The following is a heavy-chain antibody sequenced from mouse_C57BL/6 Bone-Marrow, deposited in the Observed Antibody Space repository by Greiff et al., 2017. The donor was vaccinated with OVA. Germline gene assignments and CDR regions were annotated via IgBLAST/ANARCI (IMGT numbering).Heavy chain of an antibody. D-gene: IGHD1-1*01. CDR3: ARGGVYGSSYEGYAMDY. Sequence: VQLQQSGAELARPGASVKMSCKASGYTFTSYTMHWVKQRPGQGLEWIGNINPSSGYTKYNQKFKDKATLTADKSSSTAYMQLSSLTSEDSAVYYCARGGVYGSSYEGYAMDYWGQGTSVTVSS. CDR2: INPSSGYT. J-gene: IGHJ4*01. CDR1: GYTFTSYT. V-gene: IGHV1-4*01.